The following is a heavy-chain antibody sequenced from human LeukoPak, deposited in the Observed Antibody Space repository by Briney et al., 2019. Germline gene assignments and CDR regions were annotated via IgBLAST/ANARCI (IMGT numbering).Heavy chain of an antibody. D-gene: IGHD6-13*01. CDR1: GGSINSGSYY. CDR2: IYTSENT. CDR3: ARHEERGSSWCQKFPYYYYYGMDV. J-gene: IGHJ6*02. V-gene: IGHV4-61*02. Sequence: PSETLSLTCTVSGGSINSGSYYWSWIRQSAGKGLEWIGRIYTSENTNYNPSLQSRVTISVDTSKNQFSLKLSSVTAADTAVYYCARHEERGSSWCQKFPYYYYYGMDVWGQGTTVTVSS.